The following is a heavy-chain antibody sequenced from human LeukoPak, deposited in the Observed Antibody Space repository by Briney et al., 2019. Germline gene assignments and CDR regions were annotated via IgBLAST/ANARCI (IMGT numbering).Heavy chain of an antibody. V-gene: IGHV4-39*07. J-gene: IGHJ4*02. CDR1: GGSISSSSYY. Sequence: PSETLSLTCTVSGGSISSSSYYWSGIRQPPGKGLEWIGEINHSGSTNYNPSLKSRVTISVDTSKNQFSLKLSSVTAADTAVYYCARDLSSSTKQRNDYWGQGTLVTVSS. CDR3: ARDLSSSTKQRNDY. CDR2: INHSGST. D-gene: IGHD6-13*01.